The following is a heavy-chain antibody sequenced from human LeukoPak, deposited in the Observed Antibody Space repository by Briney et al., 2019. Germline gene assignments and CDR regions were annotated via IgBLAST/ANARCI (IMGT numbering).Heavy chain of an antibody. D-gene: IGHD6-13*01. CDR2: NQYSGTP. CDR1: SGSIIGYY. V-gene: IGHV4-59*01. Sequence: SETLSLTCTVSSGSIIGYYWAWIRQPPGKGLEWIGYNQYSGTPEYNPSHASRDTISVDTAKNQFSLNLRSVNAADTAVYYCARDRAAGTLDFWGQGTLVTVSS. CDR3: ARDRAAGTLDF. J-gene: IGHJ4*02.